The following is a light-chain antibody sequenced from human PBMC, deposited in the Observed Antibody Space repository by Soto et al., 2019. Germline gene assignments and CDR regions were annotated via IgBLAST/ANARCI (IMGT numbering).Light chain of an antibody. Sequence: EIVLTQSPGTLSLSPGERATLSCRASQSVSGSNVAWYQQKPGKAPRRPIYGASNRATGIPDRFSGSGSGTDFTLTISRLEPEDFAVFYCQQYGNSPWTFGQGTKVEIK. V-gene: IGKV3-20*01. CDR1: QSVSGSN. CDR3: QQYGNSPWT. J-gene: IGKJ1*01. CDR2: GAS.